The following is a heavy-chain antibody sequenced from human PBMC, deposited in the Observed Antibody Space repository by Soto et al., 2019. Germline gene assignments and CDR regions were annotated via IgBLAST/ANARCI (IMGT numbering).Heavy chain of an antibody. V-gene: IGHV4-39*01. Sequence: SETLSLTCTVSGGSISSSSYYWGWIRQPPGKGLEWIGSIYYSGRTYYNPSLESRVTISVDTSKSQFSLKLRSVAAADTAVYYCARPQLWSQVGFDPWGQGTLVTVSS. D-gene: IGHD5-18*01. J-gene: IGHJ5*02. CDR1: GGSISSSSYY. CDR3: ARPQLWSQVGFDP. CDR2: IYYSGRT.